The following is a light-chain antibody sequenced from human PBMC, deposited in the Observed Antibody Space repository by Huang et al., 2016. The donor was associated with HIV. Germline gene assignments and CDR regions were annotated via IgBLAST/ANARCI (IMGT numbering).Light chain of an antibody. J-gene: IGKJ1*01. CDR3: QEYNNWWT. CDR1: QSVSIN. Sequence: EIVMTQSPATMSVSPGERATLSCRASQSVSINLAWYQQKPGQAPRRRIYGASTRVTGIPARFSGSGSGTEFTLTISSLQSEDFAVYYCQEYNNWWTVGQGTKVEIK. V-gene: IGKV3-15*01. CDR2: GAS.